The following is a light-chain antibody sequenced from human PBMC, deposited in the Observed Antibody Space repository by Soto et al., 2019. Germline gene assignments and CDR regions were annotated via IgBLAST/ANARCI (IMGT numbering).Light chain of an antibody. CDR3: QQLSSYPLA. J-gene: IGKJ4*01. Sequence: DIQMTQSPSSLSASVGDRVTITCRASQGISSYLAWYQQKPGEAPKVLIYAASTLQSGVPSRFSGSGSGTDFTLTISSLQPEDFATYYCQQLSSYPLAFGGGTKVDIK. V-gene: IGKV1-9*01. CDR1: QGISSY. CDR2: AAS.